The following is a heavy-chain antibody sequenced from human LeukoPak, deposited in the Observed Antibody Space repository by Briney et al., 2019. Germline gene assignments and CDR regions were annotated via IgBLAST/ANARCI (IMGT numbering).Heavy chain of an antibody. D-gene: IGHD3-10*01. J-gene: IGHJ4*02. Sequence: SGPTLVNPTQTLTLTCTFSGFSLSTSAVGVGWIRQPPGKALEWLALIYWDDDKRYSPSLKSRLTITKDTSKNQVVLTMTNMVPVDTATYYCAHASEGVSGSYPQVFDYWGQGTLVTVSS. V-gene: IGHV2-5*02. CDR2: IYWDDDK. CDR1: GFSLSTSAVG. CDR3: AHASEGVSGSYPQVFDY.